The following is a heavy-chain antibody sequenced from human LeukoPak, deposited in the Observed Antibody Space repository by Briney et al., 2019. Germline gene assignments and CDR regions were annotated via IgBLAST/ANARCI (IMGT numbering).Heavy chain of an antibody. J-gene: IGHJ4*02. Sequence: SETLSLTCTVSGGSISSYYWSWIRQPPGKGLEWIGYIYYSGGTNYNPSLKSRVTISVDTSKNQFSLKLSSVTAADTAVYYCARAPRFYSSFDYWGQGTLVTVSS. D-gene: IGHD6-19*01. CDR3: ARAPRFYSSFDY. CDR2: IYYSGGT. CDR1: GGSISSYY. V-gene: IGHV4-59*08.